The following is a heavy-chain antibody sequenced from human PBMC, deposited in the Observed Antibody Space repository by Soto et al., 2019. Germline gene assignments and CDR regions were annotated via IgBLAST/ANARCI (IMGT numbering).Heavy chain of an antibody. CDR1: GFTVSSKY. V-gene: IGHV3-66*01. CDR3: ARDDVLCDGGRRYGITLDV. Sequence: EVQLVESGGGLVQPGGSLRLSCAASGFTVSSKYMTWVRQAPGKGLEWVSLIQSGGTTYYADSVKGRFTISRDTSENTLHLQMGSLRVEDTAVYYCARDDVLCDGGRRYGITLDVWGKETTVTVSS. D-gene: IGHD2-15*01. CDR2: IQSGGTT. J-gene: IGHJ6*04.